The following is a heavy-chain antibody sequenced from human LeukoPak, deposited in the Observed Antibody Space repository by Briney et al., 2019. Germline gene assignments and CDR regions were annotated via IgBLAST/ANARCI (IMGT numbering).Heavy chain of an antibody. D-gene: IGHD3-16*01. CDR1: GFSFSNYW. CDR2: IKQDGSET. CDR3: ARDGPWGSPTSGWFDP. V-gene: IGHV3-7*01. Sequence: GGSLRLSCTTSGFSFSNYWMSWVRQVPGKGLEWVANIKQDGSETHYVDSVKGRFTISRDNDRNSLYLQMNSLRVEDTAVYYCARDGPWGSPTSGWFDPWGQGTLVTVSS. J-gene: IGHJ5*02.